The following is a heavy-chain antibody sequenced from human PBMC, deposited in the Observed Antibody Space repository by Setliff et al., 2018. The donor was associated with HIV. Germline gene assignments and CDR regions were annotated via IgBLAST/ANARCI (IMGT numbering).Heavy chain of an antibody. CDR2: VNHSGST. CDR1: GGSFSGFY. J-gene: IGHJ4*02. D-gene: IGHD6-19*01. V-gene: IGHV4-34*01. CDR3: AIRGSSGWYVGGYFDY. Sequence: SATLSLTCAVYGGSFSGFYWSWVRQPPGKGLEWIGEVNHSGSTNYNPSLKSRVTISVDTSKNQFSLKLSSVTAADTAVYYCAIRGSSGWYVGGYFDYWGQGTLVTVPS.